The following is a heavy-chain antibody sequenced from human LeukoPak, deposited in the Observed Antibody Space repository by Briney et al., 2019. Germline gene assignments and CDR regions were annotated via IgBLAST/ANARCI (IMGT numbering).Heavy chain of an antibody. D-gene: IGHD3-10*01. CDR1: GFSLSTSGVG. Sequence: SGPTLVKPTQTLTLTCTFSGFSLSTSGVGVGWIRQPPGKALEWLALIYWNDDKRYSPSLKSRLTITKDTSKNQVVLTMTNMDPVDTATYYCARYGSGSPAHYYYMDVWGKGTTVTVSS. CDR2: IYWNDDK. J-gene: IGHJ6*03. CDR3: ARYGSGSPAHYYYMDV. V-gene: IGHV2-5*01.